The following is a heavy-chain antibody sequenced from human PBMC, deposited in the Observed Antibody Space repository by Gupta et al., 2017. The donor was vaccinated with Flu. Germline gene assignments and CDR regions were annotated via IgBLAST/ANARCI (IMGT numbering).Heavy chain of an antibody. V-gene: IGHV3-9*01. CDR3: AKVRAQLLYTYPSEFDF. Sequence: AMHWCRQVPGKGLEWVSGISWNSGSTAYADFLKGRFTIPRDNAKNSLYLQMNSRRTEATALYYCAKVRAQLLYTYPSEFDFWGQGTLGTVSS. D-gene: IGHD3-16*01. CDR2: ISWNSGST. J-gene: IGHJ4*02. CDR1: A.